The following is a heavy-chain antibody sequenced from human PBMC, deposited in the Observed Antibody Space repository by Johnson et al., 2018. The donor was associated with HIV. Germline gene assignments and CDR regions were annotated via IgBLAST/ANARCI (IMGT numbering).Heavy chain of an antibody. CDR1: GFTFSSYA. V-gene: IGHV3-23*04. J-gene: IGHJ3*02. CDR3: ARDSRYNNYGGGSVGAFDI. CDR2: ISGNGANT. D-gene: IGHD4-11*01. Sequence: VQLVESGGGLVQPGGSLRLSCAASGFTFSSYALSWVRQAPGKGLEWVSVISGNGANTYYADSVQGRFTISRDNSKNTLYLQMNRLRTEDTAVYYCARDSRYNNYGGGSVGAFDIWGQGTTVTVSS.